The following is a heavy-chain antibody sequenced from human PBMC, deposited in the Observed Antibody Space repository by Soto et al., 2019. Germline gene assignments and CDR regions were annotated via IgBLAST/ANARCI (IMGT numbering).Heavy chain of an antibody. CDR1: GGSISSSSYY. CDR2: IYYSGST. V-gene: IGHV4-39*01. Sequence: SETLSLTCTVSGGSISSSSYYWGWIRQPPGKGLEWIGSIYYSGSTYYNPSLKSRVTISVDTSKNQFSLKLSSVTAADTAVYYCARQGSTKRSGFWTKPGYYFDYWGQGTLVTVSS. CDR3: ARQGSTKRSGFWTKPGYYFDY. J-gene: IGHJ4*02. D-gene: IGHD3-3*01.